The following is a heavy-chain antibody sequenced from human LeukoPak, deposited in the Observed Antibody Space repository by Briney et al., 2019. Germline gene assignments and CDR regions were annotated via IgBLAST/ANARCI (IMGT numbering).Heavy chain of an antibody. CDR2: IYYSGST. Sequence: SETLSLTCTVSGGSISSYYWSWIRQPPGNGLEWIGYIYYSGSTNYNPSLRSRVTISVDTSKNQFSLKLSSVTAADTAVYYCARLITATGLIYWGQGTLVTVSS. CDR3: ARLITATGLIY. CDR1: GGSISSYY. D-gene: IGHD1-20*01. V-gene: IGHV4-59*08. J-gene: IGHJ4*02.